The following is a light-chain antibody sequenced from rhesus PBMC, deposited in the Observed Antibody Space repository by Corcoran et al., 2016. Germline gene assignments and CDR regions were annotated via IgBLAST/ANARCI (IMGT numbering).Light chain of an antibody. CDR1: QGISSY. J-gene: IGKJ1*01. Sequence: DIQLTQSPSSLSASVGDRVIITCRASQGISSYLAWYQQKSGKAPKLRIYDASNLQSGVPSRFSGSGSGTEFTFPISSLRPEDFATYYCQQRNSYPWAFGQGTKVEIK. CDR2: DAS. V-gene: IGKV1-38*01. CDR3: QQRNSYPWA.